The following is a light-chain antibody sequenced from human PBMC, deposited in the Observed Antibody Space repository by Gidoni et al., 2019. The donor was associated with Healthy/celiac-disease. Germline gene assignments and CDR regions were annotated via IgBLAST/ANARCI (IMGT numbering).Light chain of an antibody. Sequence: ELVLTQSPATLSLSPGERATLSCRASQRVSSYLAWYQQKPGQAPRLLIYDASNRATGIPARFSGSGSGTDFTLTISSLEPEDFAVYYCQQRSNWPPYTLGQGTKLEIK. CDR2: DAS. CDR1: QRVSSY. CDR3: QQRSNWPPYT. J-gene: IGKJ2*01. V-gene: IGKV3-11*01.